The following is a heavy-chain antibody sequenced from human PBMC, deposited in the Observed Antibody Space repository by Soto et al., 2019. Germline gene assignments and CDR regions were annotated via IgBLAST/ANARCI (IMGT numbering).Heavy chain of an antibody. CDR3: ASGFCSGGSCYSGAFDI. Sequence: ASVKVSCKASGYTFTSYAMHWVRQAPGQRLEWMGWINAGNGNTKYSQKFQGRVTTTRDTSASTAYMELSSLRSEDTAVYYCASGFCSGGSCYSGAFDIWGQGTMVTVSS. D-gene: IGHD2-15*01. J-gene: IGHJ3*02. CDR2: INAGNGNT. CDR1: GYTFTSYA. V-gene: IGHV1-3*01.